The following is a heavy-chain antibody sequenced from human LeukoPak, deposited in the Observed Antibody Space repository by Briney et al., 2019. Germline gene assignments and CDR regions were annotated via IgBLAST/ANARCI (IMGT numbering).Heavy chain of an antibody. V-gene: IGHV3-30*01. CDR2: ISYDGSNK. J-gene: IGHJ4*02. Sequence: PGGSLRLSCAASGFTFSSYAMHWVRQAPGKGLEWVAVISYDGSNKYYADSVKGRFTISRDNSKNTLYLQMNSLGAEDTAVYYCARIGADKGYFDYWGQGTLVTVSS. CDR1: GFTFSSYA. CDR3: ARIGADKGYFDY.